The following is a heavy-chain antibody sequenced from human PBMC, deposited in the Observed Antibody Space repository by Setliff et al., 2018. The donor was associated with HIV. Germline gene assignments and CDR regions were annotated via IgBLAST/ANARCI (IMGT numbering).Heavy chain of an antibody. CDR3: ATVIGWNDATDC. CDR2: INHSGTT. V-gene: IGHV4-34*01. CDR1: GGSFSGHY. D-gene: IGHD1-1*01. Sequence: SETLSLTCAVYGGSFSGHYWSWTRQPPGKGLEWIGEINHSGTTNYNPSLKSRVIMSIDTSKNQFSLKLTSVTAADTAVYYCATVIGWNDATDCWGQGTLVTVS. J-gene: IGHJ4*02.